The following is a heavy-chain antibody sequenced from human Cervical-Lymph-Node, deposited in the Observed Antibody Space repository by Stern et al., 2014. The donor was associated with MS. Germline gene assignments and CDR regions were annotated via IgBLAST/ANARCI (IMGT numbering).Heavy chain of an antibody. D-gene: IGHD1-1*01. J-gene: IGHJ6*02. CDR3: ARELSGMYGMDV. Sequence: QVQLQESGPGLVKPSETLSLTCTVSGGSNSSYYWSWSRQAPGKGLEWIGYTYDRGNTIYNPSLKSRVTISVDTSKNQFSLNLTSGTCADTAVYYCARELSGMYGMDVWGQGTTVTVSS. CDR1: GGSNSSYY. V-gene: IGHV4-59*12. CDR2: TYDRGNT.